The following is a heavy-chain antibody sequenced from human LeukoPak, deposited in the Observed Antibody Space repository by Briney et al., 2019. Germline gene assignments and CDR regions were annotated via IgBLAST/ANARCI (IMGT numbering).Heavy chain of an antibody. D-gene: IGHD1-26*01. CDR1: GGTFSSYY. Sequence: SETLSLTCTVSGGTFSSYYWSWIRQPPGKGLEWIGYFYYSGSANYNPSLKSRVTISLDTSKNQFSLQLSSVTAADTAVYYCASRSTAVVGAFDIWGQGTMVTVSS. CDR3: ASRSTAVVGAFDI. CDR2: FYYSGSA. V-gene: IGHV4-59*08. J-gene: IGHJ3*02.